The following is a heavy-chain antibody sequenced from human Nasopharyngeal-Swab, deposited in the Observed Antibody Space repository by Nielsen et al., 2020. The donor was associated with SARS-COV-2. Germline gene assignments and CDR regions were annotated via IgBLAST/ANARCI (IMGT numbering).Heavy chain of an antibody. Sequence: RGSLRLSCAASGFTFGNYWMHWVRQVPGKGLVWVSHINADGSTTTYADSVKGRFTISRDNAKNTLYLQMDNLRAEDTAVYYCTRITYYYESTSGGWGQGTLVTVSS. D-gene: IGHD3-22*01. CDR1: GFTFGNYW. CDR3: TRITYYYESTSGG. J-gene: IGHJ4*02. CDR2: INADGSTT. V-gene: IGHV3-74*03.